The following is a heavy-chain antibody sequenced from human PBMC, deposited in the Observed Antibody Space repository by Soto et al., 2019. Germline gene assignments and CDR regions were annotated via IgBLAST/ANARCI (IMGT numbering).Heavy chain of an antibody. Sequence: EVQLVESGGGLVKPGGSLRLSCAASGFTFSTYNMNWVRQAPGKGLEWVASISSTSVYMYYANSLKGRFTISRANDQRSLYRQVNSLRAGDTAVYYCARGWLRDPWMYWGQGTLVTVSS. CDR1: GFTFSTYN. J-gene: IGHJ4*02. D-gene: IGHD5-12*01. CDR3: ARGWLRDPWMY. V-gene: IGHV3-21*01. CDR2: ISSTSVYM.